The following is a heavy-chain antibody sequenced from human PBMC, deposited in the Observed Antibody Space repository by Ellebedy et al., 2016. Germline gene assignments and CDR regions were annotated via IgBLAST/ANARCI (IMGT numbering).Heavy chain of an antibody. D-gene: IGHD1-26*01. V-gene: IGHV1-3*01. Sequence: ASVKVSRKASGYTFTSYAMHWVRQAPGQRLEWMGWINAGNGNTKYSQKFQGRVTITRDTSASTAYMELSSLRSEDTAVYYCARSKWGASDAFDIWGQGTMVTVSS. J-gene: IGHJ3*02. CDR2: INAGNGNT. CDR1: GYTFTSYA. CDR3: ARSKWGASDAFDI.